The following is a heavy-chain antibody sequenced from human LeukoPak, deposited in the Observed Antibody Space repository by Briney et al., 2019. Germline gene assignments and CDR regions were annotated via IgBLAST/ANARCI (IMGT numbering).Heavy chain of an antibody. CDR3: ARGLELRRVRVNWYFDL. Sequence: SETLSLTCAVYGGSFSGYYWSWIRQPPGKGLEWIGEINHSGSTNYNPSLKSRVTISVDTSKNQFSLKLSSVTAADTAVYYCARGLELRRVRVNWYFDLWGQGTLVTVSS. CDR2: INHSGST. J-gene: IGHJ2*01. D-gene: IGHD1-7*01. V-gene: IGHV4-34*01. CDR1: GGSFSGYY.